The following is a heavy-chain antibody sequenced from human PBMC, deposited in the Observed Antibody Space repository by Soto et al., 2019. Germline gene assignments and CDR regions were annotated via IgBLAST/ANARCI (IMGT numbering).Heavy chain of an antibody. CDR1: GGTFSSYA. Sequence: SVKVSCKASGGTFSSYAISWVRQAPGQGLEWMGGIIPIFGTANYAQKFQGRVTITADESTSTAYMELSSLRSEDTAVYYCARGEEWLRLGASVYYNGMDVWGQGTTVTVS. V-gene: IGHV1-69*13. CDR2: IIPIFGTA. CDR3: ARGEEWLRLGASVYYNGMDV. J-gene: IGHJ6*02. D-gene: IGHD5-12*01.